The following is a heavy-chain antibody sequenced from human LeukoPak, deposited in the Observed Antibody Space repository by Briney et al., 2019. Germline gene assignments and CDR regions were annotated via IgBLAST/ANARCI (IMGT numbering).Heavy chain of an antibody. J-gene: IGHJ4*02. V-gene: IGHV4-59*08. Sequence: SETLSLTCTVSGGSISSYYWSWIRQPPGKGLEWIGHINYSGSTNYNPSLKSRVTISVDTSKNQFSLNLSSVTAADTAVYYCARHGSSRWSTFYFDYWGQGTLVTVSS. CDR1: GGSISSYY. CDR3: ARHGSSRWSTFYFDY. CDR2: INYSGST. D-gene: IGHD6-13*01.